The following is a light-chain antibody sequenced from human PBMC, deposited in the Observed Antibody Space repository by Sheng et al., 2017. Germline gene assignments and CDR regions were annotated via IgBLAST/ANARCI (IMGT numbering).Light chain of an antibody. CDR2: DVS. CDR3: SSYTSSNTYV. CDR1: SSDVGDYNY. J-gene: IGLJ1*01. V-gene: IGLV2-14*01. Sequence: QSALTQPPSASGSPGQSVTISCTGTSSDVGDYNYVSRYQQNPGKVPTLIICDVSDRPSGVSNRFSGSKSDNTASLTISGLQAEDEADYYCSSYTSSNTYVFGTGTKVTVL.